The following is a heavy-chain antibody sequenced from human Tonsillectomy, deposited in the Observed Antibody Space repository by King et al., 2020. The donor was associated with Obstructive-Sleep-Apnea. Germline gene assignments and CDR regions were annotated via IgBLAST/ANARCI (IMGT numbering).Heavy chain of an antibody. Sequence: VQLQESGPRLVKPSETLSLICSVSGGSINDYYWSWIRQPPGKGLEWIGYIYYSGSTDYHPSLKNRVTISVDTPKNQFSLTLSSVNATDAAVYFCARVRAATNYYGMDVWGQGTTVTVSS. CDR2: IYYSGST. V-gene: IGHV4-59*01. J-gene: IGHJ6*02. CDR1: GGSINDYY. D-gene: IGHD2-15*01. CDR3: ARVRAATNYYGMDV.